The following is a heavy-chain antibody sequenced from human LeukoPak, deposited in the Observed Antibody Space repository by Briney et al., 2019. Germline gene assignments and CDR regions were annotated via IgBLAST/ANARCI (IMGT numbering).Heavy chain of an antibody. CDR2: IRYDGSNK. J-gene: IGHJ4*02. D-gene: IGHD3-22*01. CDR3: AKEPYYYDSSGYLGYDY. Sequence: GGSLRLSCAASGFTFSSYAMHWVRQAPGKGLEWVAFIRYDGSNKYYADSVKGRFTISRDNSKNTLYLQMNSLRAEDTAVYYCAKEPYYYDSSGYLGYDYWGQGTLVTVSS. CDR1: GFTFSSYA. V-gene: IGHV3-30*02.